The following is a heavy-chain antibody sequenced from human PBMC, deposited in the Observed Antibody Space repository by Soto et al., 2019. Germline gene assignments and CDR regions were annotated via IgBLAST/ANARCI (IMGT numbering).Heavy chain of an antibody. D-gene: IGHD3-16*01. CDR1: GGSISSSSYY. J-gene: IGHJ4*02. CDR3: ARLRPIGY. CDR2: IYYSGST. V-gene: IGHV4-39*01. Sequence: QLQLQESGPGLVKPSETLSLTCTVSGGSISSSSYYWGWIRQPPGKGLEWIGSIYYSGSTYYNPSLMSRVTISVDTSKNQFSLKLSSVTAADTAVYSCARLRPIGYWGQGTLVTVSS.